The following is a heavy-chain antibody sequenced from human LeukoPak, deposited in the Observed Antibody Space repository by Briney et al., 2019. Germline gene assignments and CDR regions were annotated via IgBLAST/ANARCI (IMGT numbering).Heavy chain of an antibody. V-gene: IGHV1-8*01. CDR2: MNPNSGNT. Sequence: ASVKVSCNASGYTFTSYDINWVRQATGQGLEWMGWMNPNSGNTGYAQKFQGRVTMTRNTSISTAYMELSSLRSEDTAVYYCARQGITAAGTEDYWGQGTLVTVSS. J-gene: IGHJ4*02. D-gene: IGHD6-13*01. CDR3: ARQGITAAGTEDY. CDR1: GYTFTSYD.